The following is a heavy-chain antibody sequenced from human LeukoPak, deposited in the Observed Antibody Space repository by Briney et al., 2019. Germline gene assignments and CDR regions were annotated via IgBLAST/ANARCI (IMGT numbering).Heavy chain of an antibody. Sequence: GGSLRLSCSAPGFTFSNYAIHWVRQAPGKGLEYVSAISSNGGSIYYADSVKGRFTISRDNSVNTLYFQMSSLRADDTAIYYCVKDLGPSQGHSYGMDVWGQGTTVTVSS. V-gene: IGHV3-64*05. CDR1: GFTFSNYA. CDR3: VKDLGPSQGHSYGMDV. D-gene: IGHD7-27*01. CDR2: ISSNGGSI. J-gene: IGHJ6*02.